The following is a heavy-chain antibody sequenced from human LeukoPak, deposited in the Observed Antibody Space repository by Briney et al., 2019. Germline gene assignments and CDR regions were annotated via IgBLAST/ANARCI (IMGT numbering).Heavy chain of an antibody. V-gene: IGHV4-59*08. Sequence: PSETLSLTCTASGGPINNYYWSWIRQPPGKGLEWIGYIYYSGGTNYNPSLNSRVTISVDTSKNQFSLKLSSVTAADTAVYYCARSEGTSVAVFDYWGQGTLVTVSS. CDR2: IYYSGGT. CDR3: ARSEGTSVAVFDY. D-gene: IGHD6-19*01. CDR1: GGPINNYY. J-gene: IGHJ4*02.